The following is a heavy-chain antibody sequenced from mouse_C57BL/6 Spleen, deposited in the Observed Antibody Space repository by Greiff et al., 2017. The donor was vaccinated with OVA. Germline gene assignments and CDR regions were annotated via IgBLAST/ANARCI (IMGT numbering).Heavy chain of an antibody. V-gene: IGHV1-19*01. CDR3: AGFYDYGGAMDY. D-gene: IGHD2-4*01. Sequence: EVQLQQSGPVLVKPGASVKMSCKASGYTFTDYYMNWVKQSHGKSLEWIGVINPYNGGTSYNQKFKGKATLTVDKSSSTAYMELNSLTSEDSAVYYCAGFYDYGGAMDYWGQGTSVTVSS. CDR2: INPYNGGT. J-gene: IGHJ4*01. CDR1: GYTFTDYY.